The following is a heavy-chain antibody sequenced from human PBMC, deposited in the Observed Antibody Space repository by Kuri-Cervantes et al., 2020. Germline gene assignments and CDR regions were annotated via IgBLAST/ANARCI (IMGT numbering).Heavy chain of an antibody. Sequence: ASVKVSCKASGYTFTNFYMHWVRQAPGQGLEWMGIINPSGGTTSYAQKFQGRVTMTRDTSISTAYMELSRLRSDDTAVYYCAREGPNVGMDVWGQGTTVTVSS. V-gene: IGHV1-46*01. CDR3: AREGPNVGMDV. CDR2: INPSGGTT. CDR1: GYTFTNFY. J-gene: IGHJ6*02.